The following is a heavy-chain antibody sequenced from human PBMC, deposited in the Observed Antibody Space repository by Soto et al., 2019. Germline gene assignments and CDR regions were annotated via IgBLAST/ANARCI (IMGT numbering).Heavy chain of an antibody. Sequence: QVQLEQSGAEVKTPGASVKVSCKASGYTSASYDINWVRQAPGQGLEWMAWMNPNSGNTNYAQKFQGRFTMTRDTALSIAHMELSGLRNEDTAVYYCARSDGYNFNWLDSWGQGTLVIVSA. J-gene: IGHJ5*01. CDR3: ARSDGYNFNWLDS. V-gene: IGHV1-8*01. CDR1: GYTSASYD. CDR2: MNPNSGNT. D-gene: IGHD2-21*01.